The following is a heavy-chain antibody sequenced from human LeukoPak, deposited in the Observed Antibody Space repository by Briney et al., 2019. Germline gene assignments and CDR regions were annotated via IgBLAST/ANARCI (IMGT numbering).Heavy chain of an antibody. V-gene: IGHV4-38-2*01. CDR1: GYSISSGYY. D-gene: IGHD2-2*01. J-gene: IGHJ5*02. CDR3: ARVNPPAAIFLRPSNWFDP. Sequence: SETLSLTCAVSGYSISSGYYWGWIRQPPGKRLEWIGSIYHSGSTYYNPSLKSRVTISVDTSKNQFSLKLSSVTAADTAVYYCARVNPPAAIFLRPSNWFDPWGQGTLVTVSS. CDR2: IYHSGST.